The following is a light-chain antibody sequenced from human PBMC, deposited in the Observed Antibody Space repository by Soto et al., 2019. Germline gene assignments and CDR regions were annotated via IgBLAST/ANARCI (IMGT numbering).Light chain of an antibody. J-gene: IGKJ2*01. CDR2: GAS. CDR3: QHYGSSTMYT. Sequence: ELVLTQSPGTLSLSPGERATLSCRASQSVSSSSLAWYQQKFGQAPRLLIYGASSRATGIPDRFSGSGSWTDFTLSISRLEAEDFAVYDCQHYGSSTMYTVGQGTKLEIK. CDR1: QSVSSSS. V-gene: IGKV3-20*01.